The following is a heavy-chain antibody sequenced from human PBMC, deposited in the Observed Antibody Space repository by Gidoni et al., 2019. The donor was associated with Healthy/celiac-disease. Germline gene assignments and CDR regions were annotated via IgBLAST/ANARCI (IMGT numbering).Heavy chain of an antibody. D-gene: IGHD3-16*01. CDR3: ARDRHRGGRPNGIDV. CDR2: ITHIRGIA. CDR1: GGTFSSYA. J-gene: IGHJ6*02. Sequence: QVPLVQSGAEVKKRGSSVRVSCQAFGGTFSSYAISWVRQAPGQGLEWMGRITHIRGIANYAEKVQGRFTITADKSTSTAYMELSSLRAEDTAVYYCARDRHRGGRPNGIDVWGQGTTVTVSS. V-gene: IGHV1-69*04.